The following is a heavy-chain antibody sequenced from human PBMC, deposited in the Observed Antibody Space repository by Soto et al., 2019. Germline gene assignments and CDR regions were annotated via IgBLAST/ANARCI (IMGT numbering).Heavy chain of an antibody. CDR2: VYYRGRS. Sequence: SGTLSLTCTVSGGSVTNSSYYWGWIRQSPGKGLEWIGSVYYRGRSYSKSSVKSRVTISVDTSKNRFSLSLNSVTASDTAVYFCVSQRTTVPTQAYFDYWGPGALVTVYS. V-gene: IGHV4-39*01. CDR1: GGSVTNSSYY. J-gene: IGHJ4*02. D-gene: IGHD4-17*01. CDR3: VSQRTTVPTQAYFDY.